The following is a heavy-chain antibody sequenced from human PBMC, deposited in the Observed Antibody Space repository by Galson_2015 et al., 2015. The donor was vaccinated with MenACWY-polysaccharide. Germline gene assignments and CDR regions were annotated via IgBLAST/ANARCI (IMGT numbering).Heavy chain of an antibody. CDR3: AKYGIEVAGSLKNHFDY. CDR2: ISGSGGNT. D-gene: IGHD6-19*01. Sequence: SLRLSCAASGFTFSSYAMSWVRQAPGKGLEWVSTISGSGGNTYQADFVEGRVTISRDNSKTTLYLEMNSLTAEDTALYYCAKYGIEVAGSLKNHFDYWGQGTLVTVSS. V-gene: IGHV3-23*01. J-gene: IGHJ4*02. CDR1: GFTFSSYA.